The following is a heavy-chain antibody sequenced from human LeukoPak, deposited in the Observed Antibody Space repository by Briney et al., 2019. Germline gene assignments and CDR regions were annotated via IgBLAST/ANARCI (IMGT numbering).Heavy chain of an antibody. Sequence: SGPTLVKPTQTLTLTCTFSGFSLSTSGVGVGWIRQSPGKALEWLALIYWDDGKFSSTSLKTRLTISKDTSKNQVVLTMTNLDPVDTATYYCARTTGSGGYYYFDYWGQGTLVTVSS. CDR1: GFSLSTSGVG. D-gene: IGHD3-10*01. J-gene: IGHJ4*02. V-gene: IGHV2-70*01. CDR2: IYWDDGK. CDR3: ARTTGSGGYYYFDY.